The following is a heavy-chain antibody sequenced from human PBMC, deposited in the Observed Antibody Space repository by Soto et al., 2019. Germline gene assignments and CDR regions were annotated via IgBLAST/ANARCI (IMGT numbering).Heavy chain of an antibody. J-gene: IGHJ4*02. D-gene: IGHD3-10*01. CDR2: IWYDGSNK. CDR1: GFTFSSYG. CDR3: ARDRSIMVRGVIITKEYFDY. V-gene: IGHV3-33*01. Sequence: PGGALRLSCAASGFTFSSYGMHWVRQAPGKGLEWVAVIWYDGSNKYYADSVKGRFTISRDNSKNTLYLQMNSLRAEDTAVYYCARDRSIMVRGVIITKEYFDYWGQGT.